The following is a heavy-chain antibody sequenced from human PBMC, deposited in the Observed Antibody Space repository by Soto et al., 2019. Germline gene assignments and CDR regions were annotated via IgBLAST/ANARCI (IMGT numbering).Heavy chain of an antibody. D-gene: IGHD2-15*01. CDR3: ARDSPTDCSGGSCYSGGRVY. CDR1: GFTVSSNY. Sequence: GGSLRLSCAASGFTVSSNYMSWVRQAPGKGLEWVSVIYSGGSTYYADSVKGRFTISRDNSKKTLYLQMNSLRAEDTAVYYCARDSPTDCSGGSCYSGGRVYWGQGTLVTVSS. CDR2: IYSGGST. V-gene: IGHV3-66*01. J-gene: IGHJ4*02.